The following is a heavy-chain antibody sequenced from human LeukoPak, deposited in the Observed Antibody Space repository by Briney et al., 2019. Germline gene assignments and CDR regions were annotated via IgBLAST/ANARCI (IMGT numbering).Heavy chain of an antibody. D-gene: IGHD6-19*01. CDR3: AREDSSGWSLAFDI. Sequence: SGGSLRLSCAASGFTFSSYGMTWVRQAPGKGLEWVSSISSSSSYIYYADSVKGRFTISRDNAKNSLYLQMNSLRAEDTAVYYCAREDSSGWSLAFDIWGQGTMVTVSS. CDR1: GFTFSSYG. V-gene: IGHV3-21*01. J-gene: IGHJ3*02. CDR2: ISSSSSYI.